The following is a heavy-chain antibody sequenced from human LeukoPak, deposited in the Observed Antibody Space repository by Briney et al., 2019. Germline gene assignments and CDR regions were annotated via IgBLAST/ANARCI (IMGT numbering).Heavy chain of an antibody. CDR1: GFTFSSYS. CDR3: AKYPASGGYFDY. V-gene: IGHV3-23*01. D-gene: IGHD6-13*01. CDR2: ISGSGDNR. J-gene: IGHJ4*02. Sequence: GGSLRLSCAASGFTFSSYSMSWVRLAPGKGLEWVSGISGSGDNRYYADSVKGRFTISRDNSKNTLYPQMNSLRAEDTAVFYCAKYPASGGYFDYWGQGTLVTVSS.